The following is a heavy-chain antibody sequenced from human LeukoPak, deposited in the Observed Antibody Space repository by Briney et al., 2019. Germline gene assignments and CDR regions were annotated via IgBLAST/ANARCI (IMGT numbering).Heavy chain of an antibody. J-gene: IGHJ4*02. CDR3: AREGMVVAPRYSSYFDY. CDR1: GFTFSSYA. D-gene: IGHD2-15*01. CDR2: ISYDGSNK. Sequence: GGSLRLSCAASGFTFSSYAMHWVRQAPGKGLEWVAVISYDGSNKYYADSVKGRFTISRDNSKNTLYLQMNSLRAEETAVYYCAREGMVVAPRYSSYFDYWGQGTLVTVSS. V-gene: IGHV3-30*01.